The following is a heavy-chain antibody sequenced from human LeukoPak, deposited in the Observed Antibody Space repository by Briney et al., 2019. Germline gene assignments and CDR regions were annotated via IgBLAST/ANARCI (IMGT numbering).Heavy chain of an antibody. D-gene: IGHD3-22*01. Sequence: ASVKVSCKASGYTFTSYGISWVRQAPGQGLEWMGWISAYNGNTNYAQKLQGRVTMTTDTSTSTAYMELRSLRSDDTAVYYCARDYYDSSQAPEADDAFDIWGQGTMVTVSS. V-gene: IGHV1-18*01. J-gene: IGHJ3*02. CDR2: ISAYNGNT. CDR1: GYTFTSYG. CDR3: ARDYYDSSQAPEADDAFDI.